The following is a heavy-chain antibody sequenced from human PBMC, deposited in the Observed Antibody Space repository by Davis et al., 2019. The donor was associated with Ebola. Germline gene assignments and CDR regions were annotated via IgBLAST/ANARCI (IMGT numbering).Heavy chain of an antibody. CDR3: ARGWFGELVYYYGMDV. D-gene: IGHD3-10*01. Sequence: AASVKVSCKASGYTFTSYGISWVRQAPGQGLEWMGWISAYNGNTNYAQKLQGRVTMTTDTSTSTAYMELRSLRSDDTAVYYCARGWFGELVYYYGMDVWGKGTTVTVPS. V-gene: IGHV1-18*01. CDR1: GYTFTSYG. J-gene: IGHJ6*04. CDR2: ISAYNGNT.